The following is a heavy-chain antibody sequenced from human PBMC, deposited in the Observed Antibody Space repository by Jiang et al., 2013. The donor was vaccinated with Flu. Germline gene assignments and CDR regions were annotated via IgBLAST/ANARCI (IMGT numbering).Heavy chain of an antibody. CDR2: IDWDDDK. V-gene: IGHV2-70*11. Sequence: KPTQTLTLTCTFSGFSLSTSGMCVSWIRQPPGKALEWLARIDWDDDKYYSTSLKTRLTISKDTSKNQVVLTMTNMDPVDTATYYCARISGVGAREYYFDYWGQGTLVTVSS. D-gene: IGHD1-26*01. J-gene: IGHJ4*02. CDR3: ARISGVGAREYYFDY. CDR1: GFSLSTSGMC.